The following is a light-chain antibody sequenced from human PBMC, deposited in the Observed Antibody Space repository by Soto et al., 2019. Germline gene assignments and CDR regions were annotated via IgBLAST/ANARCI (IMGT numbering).Light chain of an antibody. CDR1: QSISSY. CDR2: AAS. J-gene: IGKJ1*01. Sequence: DIQITHAPSYLYASVLDGVNLTLLASQSISSYLNWYQQKPGKAPKLLIYAASSLQSGVPSRFSGSGSGTDFTLTISSLQPEDFATYYCQKSYSTPQTCGQGNKGDIK. CDR3: QKSYSTPQT. V-gene: IGKV1-39*01.